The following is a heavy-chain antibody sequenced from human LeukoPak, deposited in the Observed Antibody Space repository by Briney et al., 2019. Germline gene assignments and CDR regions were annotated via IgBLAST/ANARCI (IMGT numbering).Heavy chain of an antibody. D-gene: IGHD5-18*01. CDR3: AKDSRLLYSYGLFDY. Sequence: GRSLRLSCAASGFTFDDYAMHWVRQAPGKGLEWVSGISWNSGSIGYADSVKGRFTISRDNAKNSLYLQMNSLRAEDTALYYCAKDSRLLYSYGLFDYWGQGTLVTVSS. CDR1: GFTFDDYA. CDR2: ISWNSGSI. J-gene: IGHJ4*02. V-gene: IGHV3-9*01.